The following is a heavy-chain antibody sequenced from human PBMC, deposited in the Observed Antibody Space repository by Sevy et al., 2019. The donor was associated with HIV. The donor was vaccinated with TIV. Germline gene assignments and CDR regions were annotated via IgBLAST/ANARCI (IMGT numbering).Heavy chain of an antibody. CDR1: GFAFTNYYA. D-gene: IGHD4-17*01. V-gene: IGHV3-30-3*01. Sequence: GGSLRLSCAASGFAFTNYYAMHWVRQAPGKGLEWVSLISYDGSDKYYADSVKGRFTISRDNFKNTLYLQMNSRTTEDTAVYYCARPRANYVDHYFFYAMDVWGQGTTVTVSS. CDR3: ARPRANYVDHYFFYAMDV. CDR2: ISYDGSDK. J-gene: IGHJ6*02.